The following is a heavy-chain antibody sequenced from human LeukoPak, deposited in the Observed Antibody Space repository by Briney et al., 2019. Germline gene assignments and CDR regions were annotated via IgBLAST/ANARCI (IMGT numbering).Heavy chain of an antibody. CDR1: SGSISSNSYY. J-gene: IGHJ4*02. V-gene: IGHV4-61*01. D-gene: IGHD3-10*01. CDR3: ARDRELGY. CDR2: IYNSGST. Sequence: SETLSLTCTVSSGSISSNSYYWGWIRQPPGKGLEWIGYIYNSGSTSYNPSLKSRVTISVDTSKNQFSLKLTSVTAADTAVYYCARDRELGYWGQGTLVTVSS.